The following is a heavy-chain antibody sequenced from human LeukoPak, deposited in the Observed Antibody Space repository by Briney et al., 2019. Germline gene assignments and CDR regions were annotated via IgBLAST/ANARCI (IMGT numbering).Heavy chain of an antibody. V-gene: IGHV3-7*01. D-gene: IGHD4/OR15-4a*01. CDR2: INLDGSQK. CDR3: ARDVDYANPRHDY. CDR1: GFTFCDYY. Sequence: GGSLRLSCAASGFTFCDYYMSWIREAPGKGLEWVANINLDGSQKYYVDSLKGRFTISRDNAKNSLYLQMDSLRVEDTAVYYCARDVDYANPRHDYWGQGTLVTVSS. J-gene: IGHJ4*02.